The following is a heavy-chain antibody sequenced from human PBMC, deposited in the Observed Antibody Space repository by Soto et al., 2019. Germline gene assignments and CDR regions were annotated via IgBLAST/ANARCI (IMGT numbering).Heavy chain of an antibody. CDR2: IWYSGAT. J-gene: IGHJ5*02. D-gene: IGHD2-2*01. V-gene: IGHV4-59*06. Sequence: PSETLSLRCTVSGGSISSYYWSWVRQHPGKGLEWIGYIWYSGATYYNPSLKTRVTISVDTSKNQFSLKVSSVTAADTAVYYCARDVVPAGIYGRWFDPWGQGTLVTVSS. CDR1: GGSISSYY. CDR3: ARDVVPAGIYGRWFDP.